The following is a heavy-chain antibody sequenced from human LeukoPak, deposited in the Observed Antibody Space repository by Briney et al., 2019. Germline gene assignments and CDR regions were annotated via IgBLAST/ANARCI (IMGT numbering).Heavy chain of an antibody. V-gene: IGHV3-15*01. CDR2: ITSRSDGGTT. CDR3: STFTL. J-gene: IGHJ4*02. Sequence: GGSLRLSCAASGFTFSSYSMTWVRQAPGKGLEWVGRITSRSDGGTTDYAAPVKGRFTISRDDSKNTLYLQMNSLKTEDTAVYYCSTFTLWGQGTPVTVSS. CDR1: GFTFSSYS.